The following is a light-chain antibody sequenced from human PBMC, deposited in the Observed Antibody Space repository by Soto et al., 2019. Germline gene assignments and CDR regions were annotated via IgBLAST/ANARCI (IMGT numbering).Light chain of an antibody. CDR1: QSVSSN. J-gene: IGKJ2*01. Sequence: EMVMTQSPATLSVSPGERATLSCGASQSVSSNLAWYQQKPGQAPRLLIYGASTRATGIPARFSGSGSGTEFTLTISSLQSEELAVYYCQQYNNWPLFGQGTKLEIK. CDR3: QQYNNWPL. V-gene: IGKV3D-15*01. CDR2: GAS.